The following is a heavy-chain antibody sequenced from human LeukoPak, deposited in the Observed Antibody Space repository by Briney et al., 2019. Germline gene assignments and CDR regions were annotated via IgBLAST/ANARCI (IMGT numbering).Heavy chain of an antibody. CDR1: GFSFSDYY. D-gene: IGHD3-22*01. V-gene: IGHV3-11*01. CDR2: ISSSGATK. J-gene: IGHJ4*02. CDR3: AREGYDSSGYFPGH. Sequence: PGGSLRLSCAASGFSFSDYYMSWVRQAPGKGLEWLSYISSSGATKYYADSVKGRFTISRDNAKNLLFLQMNSLRAEDTAVYYCAREGYDSSGYFPGHWGQGTLVTVSS.